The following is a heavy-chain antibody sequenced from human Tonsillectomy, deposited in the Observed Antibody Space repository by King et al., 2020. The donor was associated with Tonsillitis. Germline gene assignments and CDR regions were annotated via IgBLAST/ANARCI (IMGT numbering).Heavy chain of an antibody. Sequence: VQLVESGGGLVKPGGSLRLSCAASGFTFSSYSMNWVRQAPGKGLEWVSSISSSSSYIYYADSVKGRFTISRDNAKNSLYLQMNSLRAEDTAVYYCASDPRIAVLGAEDYWGQGTLVTVSS. CDR3: ASDPRIAVLGAEDY. D-gene: IGHD6-19*01. CDR2: ISSSSSYI. V-gene: IGHV3-21*01. CDR1: GFTFSSYS. J-gene: IGHJ4*02.